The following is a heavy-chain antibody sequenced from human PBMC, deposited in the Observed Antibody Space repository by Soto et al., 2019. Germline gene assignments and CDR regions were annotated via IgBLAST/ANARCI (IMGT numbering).Heavy chain of an antibody. CDR1: GFTFSSYG. V-gene: IGHV3-33*01. CDR2: IWYDGSNK. CDR3: ARYWLLVIVVVPAAMPLYGMDV. D-gene: IGHD2-2*03. J-gene: IGHJ6*02. Sequence: GGSLRLSCAASGFTFSSYGMHWVRQAPGKGLEWVAVIWYDGSNKYYADSVKGRFTISRDNSKNTLYLLMNSLRAEDTAVYYCARYWLLVIVVVPAAMPLYGMDVWGQGTTVTVSS.